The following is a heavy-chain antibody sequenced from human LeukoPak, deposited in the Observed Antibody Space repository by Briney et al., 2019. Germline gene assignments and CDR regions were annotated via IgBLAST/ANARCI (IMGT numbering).Heavy chain of an antibody. CDR1: GFTFSSYG. CDR2: ISYDGSNK. V-gene: IGHV3-30*03. J-gene: IGHJ4*02. D-gene: IGHD2-2*01. Sequence: PGRSLRLSCSASGFTFSSYGMHWVRQAPGKGLEWVAVISYDGSNKYYADSVKGRFTISRDNSKNTLYLQMNSLRAEDTAVYYCARRKNYQLLAFDCWGQGTLVSVSS. CDR3: ARRKNYQLLAFDC.